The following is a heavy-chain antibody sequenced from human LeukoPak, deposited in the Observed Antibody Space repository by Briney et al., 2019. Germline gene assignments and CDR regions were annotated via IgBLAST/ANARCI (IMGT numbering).Heavy chain of an antibody. CDR3: ARDSAIAVAGDAFDI. CDR2: IYYSGST. D-gene: IGHD6-19*01. CDR1: GGSISSYY. V-gene: IGHV4-59*01. J-gene: IGHJ3*02. Sequence: SETLSLTCTVSGGSISSYYWSWIRQPPGKGPEWIGYIYYSGSTNYNPSLKSRVTISVDTSKNQFSLKLSSVTAADTAVYYCARDSAIAVAGDAFDIWGQGTMVTVSS.